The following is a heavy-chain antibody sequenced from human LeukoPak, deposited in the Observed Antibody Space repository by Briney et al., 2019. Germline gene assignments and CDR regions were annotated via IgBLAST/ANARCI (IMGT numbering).Heavy chain of an antibody. Sequence: GGSLRLSCAASGFNFNSYWMSWVRQAPGKGLECVANIKQDGSEIYFVDSVKGRFTISRDNAKSSLYLQMNSLRGEDTAVYYCASRIPSASSSFWGQGTLVTVSS. CDR2: IKQDGSEI. CDR1: GFNFNSYW. J-gene: IGHJ4*02. V-gene: IGHV3-7*02. CDR3: ASRIPSASSSF. D-gene: IGHD3-22*01.